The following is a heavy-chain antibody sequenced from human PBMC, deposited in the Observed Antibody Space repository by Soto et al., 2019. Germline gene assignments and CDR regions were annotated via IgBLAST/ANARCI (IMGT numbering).Heavy chain of an antibody. CDR2: INAGNGNT. Sequence: ASVKVSCKASVYTFTSYAMHWVRQAPGQRLEWMGWINAGNGNTKYSQKFQGRVTITRDTSASTAYMELSSLRSEDTAVYYCARGGGWYVWFDPWGQGTLVTISS. CDR3: ARGGGWYVWFDP. CDR1: VYTFTSYA. D-gene: IGHD6-19*01. J-gene: IGHJ5*02. V-gene: IGHV1-3*01.